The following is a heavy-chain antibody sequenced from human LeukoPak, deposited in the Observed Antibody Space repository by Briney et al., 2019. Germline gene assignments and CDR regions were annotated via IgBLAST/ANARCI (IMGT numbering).Heavy chain of an antibody. D-gene: IGHD3-22*01. CDR1: GFTFSSYS. J-gene: IGHJ6*02. Sequence: GGSLRLSCVVSGFTFSSYSMNWVRQAPGKGLEWVSSITSSSSYIHYAHSVKRRFTISRNNAKNSLYLQMNSLRAEDTALYYCARESSSAYYYFDYYGMDVWGQGTTVTVSS. V-gene: IGHV3-21*01. CDR2: ITSSSSYI. CDR3: ARESSSAYYYFDYYGMDV.